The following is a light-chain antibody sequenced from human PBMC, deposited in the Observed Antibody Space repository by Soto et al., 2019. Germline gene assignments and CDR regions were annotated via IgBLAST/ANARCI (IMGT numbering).Light chain of an antibody. J-gene: IGKJ5*01. CDR3: EQYNNWPIT. CDR1: QSVHTF. Sequence: VLTQSQDTLSLSPGEGASLSCRASQSVHTFLAWYQQKPGQAPRLLISGASTRATGIPVRFIGSGSGTEFTLTISSLQSEDFAVYYCEQYNNWPITFGQGTRLAI. CDR2: GAS. V-gene: IGKV3-15*01.